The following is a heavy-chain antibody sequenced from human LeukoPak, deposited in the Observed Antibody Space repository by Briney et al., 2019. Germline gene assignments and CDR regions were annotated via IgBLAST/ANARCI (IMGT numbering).Heavy chain of an antibody. CDR3: AATVTHYYYYMDV. D-gene: IGHD4-11*01. CDR1: GGSISSYY. CDR2: IYYSGST. J-gene: IGHJ6*03. V-gene: IGHV4-59*01. Sequence: ASETLSLTCTVSGGSISSYYWSWIRQPPGKGLEWIGYIYYSGSTNYSPSLKSRVTISVDTSKNQFSLKLSSVTAADTAVYYCAATVTHYYYYMDVWGKGTTVTVSS.